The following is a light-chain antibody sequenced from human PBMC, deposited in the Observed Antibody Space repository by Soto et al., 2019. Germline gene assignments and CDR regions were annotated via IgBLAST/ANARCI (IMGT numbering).Light chain of an antibody. J-gene: IGLJ2*01. CDR2: EAN. V-gene: IGLV2-23*01. Sequence: QSALTQSASVSGSPGQSITISCTGTSSDVGSYNLVSWYQQHPAKAPKLMIYEANKRPSGVSNRFSGSKSGNTASLTISGLHAEVLADYYCCSYAGGSTLLFGGGTKLTLL. CDR1: SSDVGSYNL. CDR3: CSYAGGSTLL.